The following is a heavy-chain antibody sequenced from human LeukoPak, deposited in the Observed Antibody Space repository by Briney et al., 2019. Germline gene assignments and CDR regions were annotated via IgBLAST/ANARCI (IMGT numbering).Heavy chain of an antibody. CDR3: ARDLRYSSSSYYYYYMDV. Sequence: PSETLSLTCTVSGGSISSYYWGWIRQPAGKGLEWIGRIYTSGSTNYNPSLKSRVTMSVDTSKNQFSLKLSSVTAAVTAVYYCARDLRYSSSSYYYYYMDVWGKGTTVTVSS. CDR1: GGSISSYY. D-gene: IGHD6-6*01. V-gene: IGHV4-4*07. J-gene: IGHJ6*03. CDR2: IYTSGST.